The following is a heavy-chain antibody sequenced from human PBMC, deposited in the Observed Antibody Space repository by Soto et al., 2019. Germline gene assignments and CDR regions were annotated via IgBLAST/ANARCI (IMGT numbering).Heavy chain of an antibody. CDR1: GGSFSGYY. CDR3: ARAAGYYYRSGYRMDY. D-gene: IGHD3-10*01. CDR2: INHSGST. Sequence: SETLSLTCAVYGGSFSGYYWSWIRQPPGKGLEWIGEINHSGSTNYNPSLKSRVTISVDTSKNQFSLKLSSVTAADTAVYYCARAAGYYYRSGYRMDYWGQRTLVTVSS. J-gene: IGHJ4*02. V-gene: IGHV4-34*01.